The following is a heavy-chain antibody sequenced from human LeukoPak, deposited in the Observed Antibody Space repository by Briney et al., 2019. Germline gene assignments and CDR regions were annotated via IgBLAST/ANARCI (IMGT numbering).Heavy chain of an antibody. CDR3: ATAAAWELPDY. D-gene: IGHD1-26*01. CDR2: IIPIFGTA. V-gene: IGHV1-69*06. J-gene: IGHJ4*02. CDR1: GGTFSSYA. Sequence: ASVKVSCKASGGTFSSYAISWVRQAPGQGLEWMGGIIPIFGTANYAQKFQGRVTITADKSTSTAYMELSSLRSEDTAVYYCATAAAWELPDYWGQGTLVTVSS.